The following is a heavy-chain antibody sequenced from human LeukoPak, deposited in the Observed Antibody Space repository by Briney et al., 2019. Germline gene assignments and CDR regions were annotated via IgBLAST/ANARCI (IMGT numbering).Heavy chain of an antibody. Sequence: SETLSLTCTVSGGSISSYYWSWIRQPAGKGLEWIGRIYTSGSTNYNPSLKSRVTISVDTSKNQFSLKLSSVTAADTAVYYCARGRSSGYSDAYYFDYWGQGTLVTVSS. CDR2: IYTSGST. CDR1: GGSISSYY. J-gene: IGHJ4*02. CDR3: ARGRSSGYSDAYYFDY. V-gene: IGHV4-4*07. D-gene: IGHD3-22*01.